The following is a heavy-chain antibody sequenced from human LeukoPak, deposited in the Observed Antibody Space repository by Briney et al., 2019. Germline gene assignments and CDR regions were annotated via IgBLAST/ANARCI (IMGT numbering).Heavy chain of an antibody. Sequence: ASVKVSCKASGDTFTGYYMHWVRQAPGQGLEWMGIINPSGGSTSYAQKFQGRVTMTRDTSTSTVYMELSSLRSEDTAVYYCARSQHRFTVTTPWGQGTLVTVSS. D-gene: IGHD4-17*01. CDR2: INPSGGST. CDR3: ARSQHRFTVTTP. CDR1: GDTFTGYY. V-gene: IGHV1-46*01. J-gene: IGHJ5*02.